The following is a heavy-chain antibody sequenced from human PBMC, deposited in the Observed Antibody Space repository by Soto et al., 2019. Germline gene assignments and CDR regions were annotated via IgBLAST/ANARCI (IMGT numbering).Heavy chain of an antibody. J-gene: IGHJ6*02. D-gene: IGHD5-18*01. CDR1: GFTVSSNY. Sequence: GGSLILSCAASGFTVSSNYMSWVRQAPGKGLEWVSVIYSGGSTYYADSVKGRFTISRDNSKNTLYLQMNSLRAEDTAVYYCARGGAYSYGSLYYYYGMDVWGQGTTVTVSS. CDR3: ARGGAYSYGSLYYYYGMDV. CDR2: IYSGGST. V-gene: IGHV3-66*01.